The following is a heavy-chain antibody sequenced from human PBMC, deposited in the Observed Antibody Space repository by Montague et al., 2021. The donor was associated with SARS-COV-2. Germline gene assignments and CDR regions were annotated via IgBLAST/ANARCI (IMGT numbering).Heavy chain of an antibody. D-gene: IGHD3-10*01. Sequence: TLSLTCTVSGGSISSGSYYWSWIRQPAGKGLEWIGRIYTSGSTNYNPSLKGRVTISVDTSRNQFSLRLSSVTAADTAVYYCARVGVGTMVRGVIPAYYYYGMDVWGQGTMVTVSS. V-gene: IGHV4-61*02. CDR1: GGSISSGSYY. CDR2: IYTSGST. J-gene: IGHJ6*02. CDR3: ARVGVGTMVRGVIPAYYYYGMDV.